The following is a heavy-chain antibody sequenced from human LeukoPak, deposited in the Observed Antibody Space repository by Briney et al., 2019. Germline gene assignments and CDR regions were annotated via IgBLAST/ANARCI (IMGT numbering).Heavy chain of an antibody. V-gene: IGHV3-23*01. CDR2: ISGSGGST. D-gene: IGHD3-9*01. J-gene: IGHJ4*02. CDR3: AKDKVLRYFDRPSLVPQTYYFDY. CDR1: GFTFSSYG. Sequence: PGGSLRLSCAASGFTFSSYGMSWVRQAPGKGLEWVSAISGSGGSTYYADSVKGRFTISRDNSKNTLYLQMNSLRAEDTAVYYCAKDKVLRYFDRPSLVPQTYYFDYWGQGTLVTVSS.